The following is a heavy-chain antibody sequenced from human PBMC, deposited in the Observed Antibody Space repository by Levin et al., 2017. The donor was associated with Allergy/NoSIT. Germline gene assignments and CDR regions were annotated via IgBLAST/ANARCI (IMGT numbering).Heavy chain of an antibody. V-gene: IGHV3-23*01. Sequence: GGSLRLSCAASGFTFSSYAMSWVRQAPGKGLEWVSAISGSGGSTYYTDSVKGRFTISRDNSKNTLYLQMNSLRADDTAVYYCAKKWMVRGVISAAFDIWGQGTMVTVSS. J-gene: IGHJ3*02. CDR3: AKKWMVRGVISAAFDI. D-gene: IGHD3-10*01. CDR1: GFTFSSYA. CDR2: ISGSGGST.